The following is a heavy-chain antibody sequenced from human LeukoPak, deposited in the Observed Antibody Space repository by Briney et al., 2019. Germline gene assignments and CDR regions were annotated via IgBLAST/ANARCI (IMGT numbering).Heavy chain of an antibody. J-gene: IGHJ5*02. Sequence: GESLKISCKGSGYSFSSYWSVWVRQMPGKGLEWMGTIYPGDSDTRYSPSFQGQVTISADKSISTAYLQWSSLKASDTAMYYCARGYCSSTSCYDWFDPWGQGTLVTVSS. CDR1: GYSFSSYW. CDR2: IYPGDSDT. V-gene: IGHV5-51*01. D-gene: IGHD2-2*01. CDR3: ARGYCSSTSCYDWFDP.